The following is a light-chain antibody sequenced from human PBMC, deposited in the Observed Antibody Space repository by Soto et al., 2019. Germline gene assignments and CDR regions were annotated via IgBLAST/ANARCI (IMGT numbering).Light chain of an antibody. CDR2: GAS. CDR1: QSFSSGY. J-gene: IGKJ4*01. Sequence: EIVLTQSPGTLSLSPGERATLSCRASQSFSSGYLAWYQQKPGQAPRLLIYGASSRATGIPDRFSGSGSGTNFTLTISSLEPEDFAVYYCQQYGSSAPLTFGGGTKVEIK. V-gene: IGKV3-20*01. CDR3: QQYGSSAPLT.